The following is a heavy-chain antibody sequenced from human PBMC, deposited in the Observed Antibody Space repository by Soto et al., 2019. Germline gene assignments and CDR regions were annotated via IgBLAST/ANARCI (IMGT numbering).Heavy chain of an antibody. CDR3: VKRSTGTMIDN. CDR2: LYSGGSA. V-gene: IGHV4-39*01. D-gene: IGHD2-8*02. CDR1: GGSITSSNFY. J-gene: IGHJ4*02. Sequence: PSETLSLTCTVSGGSITSSNFYWGWVRQPPGKGLEWIGTLYSGGSAYYNASLKSRVAMSVDTSKNQFSLKVTSVTAADTAVYYCVKRSTGTMIDNWGQGTLVTVSS.